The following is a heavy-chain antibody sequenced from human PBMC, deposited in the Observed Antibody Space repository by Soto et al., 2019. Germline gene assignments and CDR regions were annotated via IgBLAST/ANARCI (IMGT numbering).Heavy chain of an antibody. CDR3: ARDPRYCDTTSCFYP. CDR2: ITSTSSYI. Sequence: ESGGGLVKPGGSLRISCAASGFNFSSYSMNWVRQAPGKGLEWVSSITSTSSYIYYADSVKGRFTISRDNAKNSLYLQMNSLRAEDTAVYFCARDPRYCDTTSCFYPWGQGTLVTVSS. CDR1: GFNFSSYS. J-gene: IGHJ5*02. D-gene: IGHD2-2*01. V-gene: IGHV3-21*01.